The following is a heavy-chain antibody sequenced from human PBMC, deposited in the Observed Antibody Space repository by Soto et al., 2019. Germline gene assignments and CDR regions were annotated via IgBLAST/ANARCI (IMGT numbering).Heavy chain of an antibody. Sequence: SVKVSCKASGYTFTRYGISWVRQAPGQGLEWMGWISAYNGNTNYAQKLQGRVTMTTDTSTSTAYMELRSLRADDTAVYFCANSGYSSDWYPLFRYDAWGQGTLVTVSS. D-gene: IGHD6-19*01. CDR1: GYTFTRYG. V-gene: IGHV1-18*01. J-gene: IGHJ5*02. CDR3: ANSGYSSDWYPLFRYDA. CDR2: ISAYNGNT.